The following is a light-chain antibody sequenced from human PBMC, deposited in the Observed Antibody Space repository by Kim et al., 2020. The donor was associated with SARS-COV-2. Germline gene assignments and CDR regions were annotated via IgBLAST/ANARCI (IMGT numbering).Light chain of an antibody. CDR1: QSVSSY. CDR2: DAS. CDR3: QQRSNWPWT. Sequence: DIVLTQSTATLSLSPGERATLSCRASQSVSSYLAWYQQKPGQAPRLLIYDASNRATGIPARFSGSGSGTDFTLTTSSLEPEDFAVYYCQQRSNWPWTFGEGTKVDIK. J-gene: IGKJ1*01. V-gene: IGKV3-11*01.